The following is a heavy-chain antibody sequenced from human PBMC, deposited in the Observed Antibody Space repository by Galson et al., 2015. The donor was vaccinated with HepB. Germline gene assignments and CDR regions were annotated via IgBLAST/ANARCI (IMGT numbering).Heavy chain of an antibody. CDR1: GXXXXXXX. D-gene: IGHD1-26*01. V-gene: IGHV3-49*03. CDR3: TRVSXVVGPKDY. J-gene: IGHJ4*02. Sequence: SLRLSCAASGXXXXXXXXXXXRXAPGKGLEWXGFIRNKAYGGTTEYAAAVKGRFTISRDDSKSIAYLQMNSLKTEDTAVYYCTRVSXVVGPKDYWGQGTLXXXSS. CDR2: IRNKAYGGTT.